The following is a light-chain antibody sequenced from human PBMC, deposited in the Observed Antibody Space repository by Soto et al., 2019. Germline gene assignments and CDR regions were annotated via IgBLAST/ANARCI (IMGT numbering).Light chain of an antibody. V-gene: IGKV3-20*01. CDR1: QSVISNY. CDR3: QQYGRSPST. CDR2: GAS. Sequence: EIVLTQSPGTLSLSPGERATLSCRASQSVISNYLAWYQQKPGQAPRAFIFGASSRSAGIPDRFSGSGSGTDFTLTISRLEPEDFAVYYCQQYGRSPSTFGQGTKVEI. J-gene: IGKJ1*01.